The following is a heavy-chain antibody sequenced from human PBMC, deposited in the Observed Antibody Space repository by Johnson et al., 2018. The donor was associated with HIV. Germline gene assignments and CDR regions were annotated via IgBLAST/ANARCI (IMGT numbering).Heavy chain of an antibody. J-gene: IGHJ3*02. V-gene: IGHV3-30*02. CDR3: AKGVVPAAADAFDI. D-gene: IGHD2-2*01. CDR2: IRYDGSNK. Sequence: QVLLVESGGGVVQPGRSLRLSCAASGFTFSSYGMHWVRQAPGKGLEWVAFIRYDGSNKYYADSVKGRFTISRDNSKNTLYLQMNSLRAEDTAVYYCAKGVVPAAADAFDIWGQGTMVTVSS. CDR1: GFTFSSYG.